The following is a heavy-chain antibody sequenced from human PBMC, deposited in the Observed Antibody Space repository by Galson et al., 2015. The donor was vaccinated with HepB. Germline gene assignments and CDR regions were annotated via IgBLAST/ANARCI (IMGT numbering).Heavy chain of an antibody. CDR3: ARDLYYYYYMDV. V-gene: IGHV3-7*01. CDR1: GFTFTTYW. Sequence: SLRLSCAASGFTFTTYWMTWVRQAPGKGLEWVANIKQDGSEKHYVDSVKGRFTISRDNAKNSLYLQMNSLRAEDTAVYFCARDLYYYYYMDVWGKGTTVTVSS. J-gene: IGHJ6*03. CDR2: IKQDGSEK.